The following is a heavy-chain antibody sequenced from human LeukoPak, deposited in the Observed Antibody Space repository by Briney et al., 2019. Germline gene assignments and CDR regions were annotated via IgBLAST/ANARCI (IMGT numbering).Heavy chain of an antibody. CDR3: ARRGYIST. CDR2: IYYSGST. CDR1: GGSISSSSYY. Sequence: SETLSLTRTVSGGSISSSSYYWGWIRQPPGKGLEWIGSIYYSGSTYYNPSLKSRVTISVDTSKNQFSLKLSSVTAADTAVYYCARRGYISTWGQGTLVTVSS. J-gene: IGHJ5*02. V-gene: IGHV4-39*01. D-gene: IGHD1-1*01.